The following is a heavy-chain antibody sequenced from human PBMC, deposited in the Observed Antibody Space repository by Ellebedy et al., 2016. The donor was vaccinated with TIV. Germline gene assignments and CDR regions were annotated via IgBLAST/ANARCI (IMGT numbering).Heavy chain of an antibody. Sequence: ASVKVSCKASGYNFTANYVHWVRQVPGQGLECMGWINPDSGGTNFAQKFQDRVSVTRDTSVSTVYMELSRLESDDTAVYFCARVRRASSGMDVWGQGTTVTVS. CDR1: GYNFTANY. CDR2: INPDSGGT. D-gene: IGHD3-10*01. CDR3: ARVRRASSGMDV. J-gene: IGHJ6*02. V-gene: IGHV1-2*02.